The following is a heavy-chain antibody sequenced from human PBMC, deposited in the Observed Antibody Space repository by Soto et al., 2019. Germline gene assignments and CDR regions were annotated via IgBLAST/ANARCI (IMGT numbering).Heavy chain of an antibody. D-gene: IGHD2-2*01. CDR3: ARLGYCSSTSCSTLNWFDP. V-gene: IGHV5-10-1*01. Sequence: GESLKISCKGSGYSFTSYWISWVRQMPGKGLEWMGRIDPSDSYTNYSPSFQGHVTISADKSISTAYLQWSSLKVSDTAMYYCARLGYCSSTSCSTLNWFDPWGQGTLVTVSS. J-gene: IGHJ5*02. CDR2: IDPSDSYT. CDR1: GYSFTSYW.